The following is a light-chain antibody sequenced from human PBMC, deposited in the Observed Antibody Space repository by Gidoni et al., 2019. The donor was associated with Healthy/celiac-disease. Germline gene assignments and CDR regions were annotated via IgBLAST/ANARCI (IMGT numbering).Light chain of an antibody. CDR3: QQSYSTPPCTL. J-gene: IGKJ2*01. CDR1: QSISSY. V-gene: IGKV1-39*01. Sequence: DIQMTQSPSSLSASVGDRVTITCRASQSISSYLNWYQQKPGKAPKLLIYAASSLQSGVPSRFSGSGSGTDFTLTISSLLPEDFATYYCQQSYSTPPCTLFGQGTKLEIK. CDR2: AAS.